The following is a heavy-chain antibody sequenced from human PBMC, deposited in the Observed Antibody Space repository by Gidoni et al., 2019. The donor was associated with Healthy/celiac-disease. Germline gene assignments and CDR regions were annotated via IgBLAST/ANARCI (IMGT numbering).Heavy chain of an antibody. Sequence: EVQLLESGGGLVQPGGSLRLSCAASGFTFSSYAMSWVRQAPGKGLEWVSAISGSGGSTYDADSVKGRFTISRDNSKNTLYLQMNSLRAEDTAVYYCAKDQVVHCSSTSCDYYYYYGMDVWGQGTTVTVSS. D-gene: IGHD2-2*01. CDR3: AKDQVVHCSSTSCDYYYYYGMDV. J-gene: IGHJ6*02. V-gene: IGHV3-23*01. CDR2: ISGSGGST. CDR1: GFTFSSYA.